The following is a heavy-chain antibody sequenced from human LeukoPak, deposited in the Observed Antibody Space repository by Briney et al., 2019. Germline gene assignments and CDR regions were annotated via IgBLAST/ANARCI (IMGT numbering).Heavy chain of an antibody. CDR1: GGSFSGYY. CDR3: AGGYGGPRDDDAFDI. D-gene: IGHD4-23*01. J-gene: IGHJ3*02. CDR2: INISGSA. V-gene: IGHV4-34*01. Sequence: SETLSLTCALSGGSFSGYYWTWIRQPPGKGLEWIGEINISGSANYNPSLKSRVTISLDTSKNQFSLKLSSVTAADTAVYYCAGGYGGPRDDDAFDIWGQGTMVTVSS.